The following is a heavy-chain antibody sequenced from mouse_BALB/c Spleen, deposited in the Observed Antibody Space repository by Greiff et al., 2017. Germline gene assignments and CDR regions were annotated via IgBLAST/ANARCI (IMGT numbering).Heavy chain of an antibody. Sequence: QVQLQQPGAELVRPGASVKLSCKASGYTFTSYWINWVKQRPGQGLEWIGNIYPSDSYTNYNQKFKDKATLTVDKSSSTAYMQLSSPTSEDSAVYYCTRDGPTGNAYWGQGTLVTVSA. D-gene: IGHD4-1*02. V-gene: IGHV1-69*02. CDR1: GYTFTSYW. CDR2: IYPSDSYT. J-gene: IGHJ3*01. CDR3: TRDGPTGNAY.